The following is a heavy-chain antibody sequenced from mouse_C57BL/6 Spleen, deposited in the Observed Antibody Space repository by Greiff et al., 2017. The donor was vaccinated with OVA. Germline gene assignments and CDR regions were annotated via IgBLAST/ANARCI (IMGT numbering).Heavy chain of an antibody. V-gene: IGHV1-82*01. CDR1: GYAFSSSW. D-gene: IGHD1-1*01. J-gene: IGHJ2*01. Sequence: VKLMESGPELVKPGASVKISCKASGYAFSSSWMNWVKQRPGKGLEWIGRIYPGDGDTNYNGKFKGKATLTADKSSSTAYMQLSSLTSEDSAVYFCARQHCYDRDYWGQGTTLTVSS. CDR3: ARQHCYDRDY. CDR2: IYPGDGDT.